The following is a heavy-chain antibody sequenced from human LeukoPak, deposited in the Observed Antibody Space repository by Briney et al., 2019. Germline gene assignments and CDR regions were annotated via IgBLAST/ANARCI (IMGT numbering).Heavy chain of an antibody. D-gene: IGHD3-10*01. CDR2: IYYSGST. V-gene: IGHV4-39*07. CDR1: GGSISSSSYY. J-gene: IGHJ5*02. CDR3: ARGGYYGSGNDFRFDP. Sequence: SETLSLTCTVSGGSISSSSYYWGWIRQPPGKGLEWIGSIYYSGSTYYNPSLKSRVTISVDTSKNQFSLKLSSVTAADTAVYYCARGGYYGSGNDFRFDPWGQGTLVTVSS.